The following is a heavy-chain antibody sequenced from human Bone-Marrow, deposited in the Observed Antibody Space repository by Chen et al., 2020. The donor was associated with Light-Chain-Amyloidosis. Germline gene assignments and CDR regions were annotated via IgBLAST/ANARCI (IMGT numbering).Heavy chain of an antibody. CDR3: ARGTHYDFWSGYYYYYMDV. CDR2: INHSGST. V-gene: IGHV4-34*01. Sequence: QVQLQQWGAGLLKPSETLSLTCAVYGGSFRGYYWSWISQPPGKGLEWIGEINHSGSTNYNPSLKSRVTISVDTSKNQFSLKLSSVTAADTAVYYCARGTHYDFWSGYYYYYMDVWGKGTTVTVSS. CDR1: GGSFRGYY. J-gene: IGHJ6*03. D-gene: IGHD3-3*01.